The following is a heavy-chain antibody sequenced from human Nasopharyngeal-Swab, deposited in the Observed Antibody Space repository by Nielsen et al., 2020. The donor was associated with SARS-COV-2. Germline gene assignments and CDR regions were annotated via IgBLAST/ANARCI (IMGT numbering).Heavy chain of an antibody. J-gene: IGHJ5*02. CDR1: GYSFTSYW. V-gene: IGHV5-51*01. CDR3: ARQRQYCSGGSCYSKWFDP. Sequence: KVSCKGSGYSFTSYWIGRVRQMPAKGLEWMGIIYPGDSDTRYRPSFEGQVTISAGKSISTAYPQWSSLKASDTAMYYCARQRQYCSGGSCYSKWFDPWGQGTLVTVSS. CDR2: IYPGDSDT. D-gene: IGHD2-15*01.